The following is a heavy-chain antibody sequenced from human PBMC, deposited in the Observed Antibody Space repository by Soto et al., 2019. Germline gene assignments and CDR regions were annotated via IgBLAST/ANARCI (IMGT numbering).Heavy chain of an antibody. CDR3: ASAGDDY. CDR2: IKQDGTEE. V-gene: IGHV3-7*01. J-gene: IGHJ4*02. CDR1: GVTFSSHW. Sequence: VRLVESGGGLVQPGGSLRLSCEAPGVTFSSHWVTWVRQAPGKGLEWVANIKQDGTEEFYLDSVRGQFTVSRDTSKTSGYLQMDSLRAEDTAVYYCASAGDDYWGTGTLVSVSS.